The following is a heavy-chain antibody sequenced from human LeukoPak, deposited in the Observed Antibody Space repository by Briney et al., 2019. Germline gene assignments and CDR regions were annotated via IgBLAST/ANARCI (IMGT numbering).Heavy chain of an antibody. CDR1: GDSVSSNSAA. CDR3: ARAETYGGRVFDC. D-gene: IGHD1-26*01. Sequence: SQTLSLTCAISGDSVSSNSAAGTWIRQSPSRGLEWLGRTYYRSKWYNDYAVSVKSRITLNPDTSKNQFSLQLNSVTPEDTAVYYCARAETYGGRVFDCWGQGTLVTVSS. V-gene: IGHV6-1*01. CDR2: TYYRSKWYN. J-gene: IGHJ4*02.